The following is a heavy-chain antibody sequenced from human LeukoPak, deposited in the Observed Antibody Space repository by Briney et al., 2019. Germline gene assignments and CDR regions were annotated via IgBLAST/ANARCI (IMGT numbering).Heavy chain of an antibody. V-gene: IGHV1-18*01. J-gene: IGHJ4*02. CDR1: GYTFTSYG. CDR2: ISAYNGNT. D-gene: IGHD3-3*01. CDR3: ARDAGSITIFGVVRPVDY. Sequence: ASVKVSCKASGYTFTSYGISWVRQAPGQGLEWMGWISAYNGNTNYAQKLQGRVTMTTDTSTSTAYMELRSLRSDDTAVYYCARDAGSITIFGVVRPVDYWGQGTLVTVSS.